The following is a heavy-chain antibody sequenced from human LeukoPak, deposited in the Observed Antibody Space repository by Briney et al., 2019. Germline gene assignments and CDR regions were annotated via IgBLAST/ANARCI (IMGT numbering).Heavy chain of an antibody. Sequence: ASVKVSCKTSGYTFTNYGLSWVRQAPGQGLEWMGWISPYNDNTNYAQKFQGRVTMTTDTSTRTAYMELRSLRSDDTAVYYCARRLDIVVSIAFDIWGRGTMVTVSS. CDR3: ARRLDIVVSIAFDI. V-gene: IGHV1-18*01. CDR1: GYTFTNYG. J-gene: IGHJ3*02. CDR2: ISPYNDNT. D-gene: IGHD5-12*01.